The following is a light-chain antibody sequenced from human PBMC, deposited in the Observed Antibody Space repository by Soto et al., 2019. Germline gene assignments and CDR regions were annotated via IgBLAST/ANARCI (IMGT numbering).Light chain of an antibody. CDR1: QTIYNY. J-gene: IGKJ2*01. Sequence: DIQMTQSPSSLSASVGDRVTITCRASQTIYNYLNWYQQKPGKAPKVLIYAASSLQSGVPSSFSGPRSGQDFTLTIISLQPEDFTSYYCRQCYTTPYTFDGRTRL. CDR3: RQCYTTPYT. CDR2: AAS. V-gene: IGKV1-39*01.